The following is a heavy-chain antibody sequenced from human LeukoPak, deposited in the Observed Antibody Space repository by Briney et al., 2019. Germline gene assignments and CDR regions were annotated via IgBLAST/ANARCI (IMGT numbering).Heavy chain of an antibody. Sequence: GGSLRLSCAASGFTFSSYAMSWVRQAPGKGLEWVSAISGSGGSTYYADSVKGRFTISRDNSKNTLYLQMNSLRAEDTAVYYCAKEPTYYDFWSGYESHFQHWGQGTLVTVSS. D-gene: IGHD3-3*01. J-gene: IGHJ1*01. CDR2: ISGSGGST. V-gene: IGHV3-23*01. CDR3: AKEPTYYDFWSGYESHFQH. CDR1: GFTFSSYA.